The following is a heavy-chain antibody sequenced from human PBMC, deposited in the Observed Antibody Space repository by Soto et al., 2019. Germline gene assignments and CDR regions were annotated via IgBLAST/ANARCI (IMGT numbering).Heavy chain of an antibody. CDR2: ISYDGNNK. J-gene: IGHJ6*02. Sequence: GGSLRLSCAASGFTFSGYGMHWVRQAPGKGLEWVAVISYDGNNKYYADSVKGRFTIPRDNSKNTLYLQMNSLRAEDTAVYYCAKGGRGTYYYYYGMDVWGQGTTVTVSS. D-gene: IGHD1-1*01. CDR1: GFTFSGYG. CDR3: AKGGRGTYYYYYGMDV. V-gene: IGHV3-30*18.